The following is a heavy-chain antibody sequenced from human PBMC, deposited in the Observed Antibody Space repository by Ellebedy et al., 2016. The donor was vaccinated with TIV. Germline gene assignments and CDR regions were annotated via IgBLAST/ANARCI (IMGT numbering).Heavy chain of an antibody. D-gene: IGHD3-10*01. CDR2: ISDRSVFI. Sequence: GESLKISCAASGFTFSDYSMNWLRQAPGKRLEWVSSISDRSVFISYADPVRGRFTVSRDNANNSLYLQMNSLGVEDTAVYYCARWFGEGGGMDVWGKGTTVTVSP. CDR1: GFTFSDYS. CDR3: ARWFGEGGGMDV. V-gene: IGHV3-21*01. J-gene: IGHJ6*04.